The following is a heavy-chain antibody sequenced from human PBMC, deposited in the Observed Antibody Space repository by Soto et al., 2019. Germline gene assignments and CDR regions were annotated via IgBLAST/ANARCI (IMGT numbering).Heavy chain of an antibody. V-gene: IGHV3-33*03. Sequence: GSLSLSGAESGSTFSSYAMQWVRQAPGKGLEWVALISYDGSNKYNADSVKGRFTISRDRSKTTLYLQMSSLRAEDTALYYCAKNQERELPRGIDCWGQGTLVTVSS. J-gene: IGHJ4*02. CDR1: GSTFSSYA. CDR3: AKNQERELPRGIDC. CDR2: ISYDGSNK. D-gene: IGHD1-7*01.